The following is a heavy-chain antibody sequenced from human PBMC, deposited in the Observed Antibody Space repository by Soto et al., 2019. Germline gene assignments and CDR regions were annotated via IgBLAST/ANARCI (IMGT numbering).Heavy chain of an antibody. CDR2: TNADGTYT. CDR1: GFTFSNSW. Sequence: GESLRLSCAASGFTFSNSWMHWVRQVSGKGLEWVSRTNADGTYTSYENSVKGRFTISRENVKNTLYRYVNSLRAEDTSVYYCVKVLSRGVCLPRFYFDSWGQGALVTVSS. CDR3: VKVLSRGVCLPRFYFDS. J-gene: IGHJ4*02. V-gene: IGHV3-74*01. D-gene: IGHD3-16*01.